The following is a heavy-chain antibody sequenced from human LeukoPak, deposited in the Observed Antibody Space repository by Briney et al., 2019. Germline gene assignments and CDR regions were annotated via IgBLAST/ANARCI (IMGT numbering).Heavy chain of an antibody. V-gene: IGHV3-30*18. J-gene: IGHJ6*02. D-gene: IGHD3-16*01. CDR1: GFTFSTYG. CDR2: ISYDGSNK. CDR3: AKVGGNTYGWDVYGMDV. Sequence: PGGSLRLSCAASGFTFSTYGIHWVRQAPGKGLEWVAVISYDGSNKYYADSVKGRFTISRDNSKNTLYLQMNSLRAEDTAVYYCAKVGGNTYGWDVYGMDVWGQGTTVTVSS.